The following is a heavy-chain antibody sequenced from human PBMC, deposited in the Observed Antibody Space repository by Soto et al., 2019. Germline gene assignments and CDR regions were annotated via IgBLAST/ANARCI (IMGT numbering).Heavy chain of an antibody. CDR3: AKDHRHERKFDY. V-gene: IGHV3-30*18. Sequence: GGSLRLSCAASGFTFSSYGMHWVRQAPGKGLEWVAVISYDGSNKYYADSVKGRFTISRDNSKNTLYLQMNSLRAEDTAVYYCAKDHRHERKFDYWGQGTLVTVPS. J-gene: IGHJ4*02. D-gene: IGHD1-1*01. CDR2: ISYDGSNK. CDR1: GFTFSSYG.